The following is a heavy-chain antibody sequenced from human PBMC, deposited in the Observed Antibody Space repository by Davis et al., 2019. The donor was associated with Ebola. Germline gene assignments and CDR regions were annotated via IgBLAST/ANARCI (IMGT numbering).Heavy chain of an antibody. CDR3: ARGRKVARMGSWFDS. CDR2: MNPNSGNT. Sequence: ASVKVSCKASGYTFTNYDVHWVRQGTGQGLEWIRWMNPNSGNTGYGQKFQGRVTMTRNTSISTAYMELSSLTSEDTAVYYCARGRKVARMGSWFDSWGQGTLVTVSS. J-gene: IGHJ5*01. D-gene: IGHD5-12*01. CDR1: GYTFTNYD. V-gene: IGHV1-8*01.